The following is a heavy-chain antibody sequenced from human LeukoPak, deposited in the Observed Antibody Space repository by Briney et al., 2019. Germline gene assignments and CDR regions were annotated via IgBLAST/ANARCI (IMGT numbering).Heavy chain of an antibody. CDR3: ARGYDGSGYYYRNWYFDL. Sequence: PSETLSLTCSVSGGSIRSSSYYWGWIRQPPEKGLECIGNIYNSGSTYYNPSLKSRVTISVDTSKNQSSLKLSSVTAADTAVYYCARGYDGSGYYYRNWYFDLWGRGTLVTVSS. V-gene: IGHV4-39*07. CDR2: IYNSGST. J-gene: IGHJ2*01. D-gene: IGHD3-22*01. CDR1: GGSIRSSSYY.